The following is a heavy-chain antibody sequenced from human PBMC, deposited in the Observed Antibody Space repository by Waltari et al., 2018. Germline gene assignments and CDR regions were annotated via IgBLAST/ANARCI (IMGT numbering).Heavy chain of an antibody. CDR1: GGYIGSSSYY. J-gene: IGHJ3*02. Sequence: QMQLQESGPGLVKPSETLSLTCSVSGGYIGSSSYYWGWIRPAPGKGLAWIGSMSYRGRTYSNPSLKSRVTLSEDTSKNQRSLKVSSGTAADTAVYYCARQNSLSNDVFDIWGQGTLVTVSS. V-gene: IGHV4-39*01. CDR2: MSYRGRT. CDR3: ARQNSLSNDVFDI.